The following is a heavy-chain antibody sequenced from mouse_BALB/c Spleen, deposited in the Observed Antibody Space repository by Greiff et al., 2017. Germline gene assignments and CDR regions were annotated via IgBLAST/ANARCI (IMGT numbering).Heavy chain of an antibody. V-gene: IGHV1S137*01. CDR2: ISTYYGDA. CDR1: GYTFTDYA. J-gene: IGHJ3*01. Sequence: VKVVESGAELVRPGVSVKISCKGSGYTFTDYAMHWVKQSHAKSLEWIGVISTYYGDASYNQKFKGKATMTVDKSSSTAYMELARLTSEDSAIYYCASSLTTATGFAYWGQGTLVTVSA. CDR3: ASSLTTATGFAY. D-gene: IGHD1-2*01.